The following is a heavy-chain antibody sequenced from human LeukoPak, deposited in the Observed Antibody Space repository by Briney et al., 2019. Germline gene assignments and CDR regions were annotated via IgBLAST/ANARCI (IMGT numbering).Heavy chain of an antibody. Sequence: SETLSLTCTVSGGSISSYYWSWIRQPPGKGLEWIGYIYYSGSTNYNPSLKSRVTISVDTSKNQFSLKLSSVTAADTAVYYCAGGLTGSDYWGQGTLVTVSS. CDR2: IYYSGST. CDR3: AGGLTGSDY. D-gene: IGHD7-27*01. CDR1: GGSISSYY. J-gene: IGHJ4*02. V-gene: IGHV4-59*01.